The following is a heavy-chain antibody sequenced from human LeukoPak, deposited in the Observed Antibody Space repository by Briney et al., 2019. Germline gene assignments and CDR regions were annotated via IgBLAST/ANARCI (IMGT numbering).Heavy chain of an antibody. CDR3: ARFRRHCSGGSCYLLMRGIFDY. V-gene: IGHV4-39*07. Sequence: SETLSLTCTVSGGSISSSSYYWGWIRQPPGKGLEWIGSIYYSGSTYYNPSLKSRVTISVDTSKNQFSLKLSSVTAADTAVYSCARFRRHCSGGSCYLLMRGIFDYWGQGTLVTVSS. J-gene: IGHJ4*02. CDR1: GGSISSSSYY. D-gene: IGHD2-15*01. CDR2: IYYSGST.